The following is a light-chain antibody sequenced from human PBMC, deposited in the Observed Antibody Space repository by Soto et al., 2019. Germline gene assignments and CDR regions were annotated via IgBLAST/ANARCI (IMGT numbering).Light chain of an antibody. CDR1: QSVSSN. J-gene: IGKJ4*01. Sequence: EILMTQSPATLSVSPGERATPAWRASQSVSSNLAWYQQKPGQAPRLLIYGASTRATGIPARFSGSGSGTEFTLTIDSLQSDDFAVYLCQQYRNWPLTFGGGTKVDI. CDR3: QQYRNWPLT. V-gene: IGKV3-15*01. CDR2: GAS.